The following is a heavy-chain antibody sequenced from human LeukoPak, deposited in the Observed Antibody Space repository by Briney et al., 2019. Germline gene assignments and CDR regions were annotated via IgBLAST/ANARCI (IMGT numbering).Heavy chain of an antibody. CDR2: IGSSSSYI. J-gene: IGHJ4*02. CDR1: GFTFSSYS. D-gene: IGHD3-3*01. Sequence: SGGSLRLSCAASGFTFSSYSMNWVRQAPGKGLEWVSSIGSSSSYIYYADSVKGRFTISRDNAKNSLYLQMNSLRAEDTAVYYCARDSGPYYDFWSGYSKNFDYWGQGTLVTVSS. CDR3: ARDSGPYYDFWSGYSKNFDY. V-gene: IGHV3-21*01.